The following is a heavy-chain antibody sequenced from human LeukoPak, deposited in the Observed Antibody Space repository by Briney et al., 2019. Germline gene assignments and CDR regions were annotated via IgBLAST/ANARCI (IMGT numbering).Heavy chain of an antibody. J-gene: IGHJ2*01. CDR3: ARVGVGFYWYFDL. CDR1: GFTFSSYG. D-gene: IGHD3-10*01. Sequence: GGSLRLSRAASGFTFSSYGMHRVRQAPGKGLEWVAVIWYDGSNKYYADSVKGRFTISRDNSKNTLYLQMNSLRAEDTAVYYCARVGVGFYWYFDLWGRGTLVTVSS. CDR2: IWYDGSNK. V-gene: IGHV3-33*01.